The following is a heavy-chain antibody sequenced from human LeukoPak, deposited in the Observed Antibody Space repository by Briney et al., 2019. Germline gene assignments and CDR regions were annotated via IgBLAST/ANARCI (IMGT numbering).Heavy chain of an antibody. J-gene: IGHJ4*02. CDR2: IYSGGST. CDR1: GFTVSSNY. D-gene: IGHD6-13*01. Sequence: PGGSLRLSCAASGFTVSSNYMSWVRQAPGKGLEWVSVIYSGGSTYYADSVKGRFTIPRDNSKNTLYLQMNSLRAEDTAVYYCARARGSSWYYFDYWGQGTLVTVSS. CDR3: ARARGSSWYYFDY. V-gene: IGHV3-66*01.